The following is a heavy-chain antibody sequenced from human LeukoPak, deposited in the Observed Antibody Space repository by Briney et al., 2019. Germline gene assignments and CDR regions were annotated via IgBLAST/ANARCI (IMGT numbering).Heavy chain of an antibody. Sequence: PGGSLRLSCAASGFTFSSYWMSWVRQAPGKGLEWVANIKQDGSEKYYVDSVKGRFTISRDNAKNSLYLQMNSLRAEDTAVYYCARASTHRYYYYYMDVWGKGTTVTVSS. CDR2: IKQDGSEK. V-gene: IGHV3-7*01. CDR3: ARASTHRYYYYYMDV. CDR1: GFTFSSYW. D-gene: IGHD2-2*01. J-gene: IGHJ6*03.